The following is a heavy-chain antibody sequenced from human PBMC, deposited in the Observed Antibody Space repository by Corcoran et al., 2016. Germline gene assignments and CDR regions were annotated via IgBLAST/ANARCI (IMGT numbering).Heavy chain of an antibody. CDR2: IDPSDSYT. Sequence: EVQLVQSGAEVKKPGESLRISCKGSGYSFTSYWISWVRQMPGKGLEWMGRIDPSDSYTNYSPSFQGYVTISAAKSSSTAYLQWSSLKTSDTAMYYCARQYKMTTDYDAFDIWGQGTMVTVSS. V-gene: IGHV5-10-1*03. J-gene: IGHJ3*02. D-gene: IGHD4-17*01. CDR3: ARQYKMTTDYDAFDI. CDR1: GYSFTSYW.